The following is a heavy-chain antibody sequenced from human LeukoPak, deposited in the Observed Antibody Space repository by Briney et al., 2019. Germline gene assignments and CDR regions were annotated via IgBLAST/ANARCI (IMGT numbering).Heavy chain of an antibody. Sequence: PGRSLGLSCAASGFTFSSYGMHWVRQAPGKGLEWVAVISYDGSNKYYADSVKGRFTISRDNSKNTLYLQMNSLRAEDTAVYYCAKDGTMTTYFDYWGQGTLVTVSS. CDR3: AKDGTMTTYFDY. D-gene: IGHD4-17*01. V-gene: IGHV3-30*18. J-gene: IGHJ4*02. CDR2: ISYDGSNK. CDR1: GFTFSSYG.